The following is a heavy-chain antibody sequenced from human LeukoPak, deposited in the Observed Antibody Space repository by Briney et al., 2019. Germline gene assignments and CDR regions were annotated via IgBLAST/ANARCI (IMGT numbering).Heavy chain of an antibody. D-gene: IGHD6-6*01. J-gene: IGHJ4*02. CDR3: VRHEYQSPALLGYFDY. V-gene: IGHV5-51*01. CDR1: GYSFTSYW. Sequence: GESLKISCQGSGYSFTSYWIGWVRQMPGKGLEWMGIIYPGDSDTRYSPSFQGQVTISADKSISTAYLQWSSLKASDTAMYYCVRHEYQSPALLGYFDYWGQGTLVTVSS. CDR2: IYPGDSDT.